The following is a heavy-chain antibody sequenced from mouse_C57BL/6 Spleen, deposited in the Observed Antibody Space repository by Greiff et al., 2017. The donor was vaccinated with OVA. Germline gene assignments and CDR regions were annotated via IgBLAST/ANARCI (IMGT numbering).Heavy chain of an antibody. D-gene: IGHD2-4*01. Sequence: EVKLVESGGGLVQPGGSMKLSCVASGFTFSNYWMNWVRQSPEKGLEWVAQIRLKSDNYATHYAESVKGRFTISRDESKSSVYLQMNNLRAEDTGIYYCTGLYDYDEGFAYWGQGTLVTVSA. CDR2: IRLKSDNYAT. V-gene: IGHV6-3*01. CDR1: GFTFSNYW. CDR3: TGLYDYDEGFAY. J-gene: IGHJ3*01.